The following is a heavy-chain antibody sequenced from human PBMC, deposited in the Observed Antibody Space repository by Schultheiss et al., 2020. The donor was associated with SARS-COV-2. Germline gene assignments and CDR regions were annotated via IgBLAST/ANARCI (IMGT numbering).Heavy chain of an antibody. CDR3: AKTYSRGWGAFDN. J-gene: IGHJ4*02. V-gene: IGHV3-23*01. Sequence: GVSLRLSCAASGFTFSSYAMSWVRQAPGKGLEWVSTISGSGGSTYYAESVKGRLTISRDNSRNTVYLQMNSLSAEDTAVYYCAKTYSRGWGAFDNWGQGTLVTVSS. CDR1: GFTFSSYA. CDR2: ISGSGGST. D-gene: IGHD6-19*01.